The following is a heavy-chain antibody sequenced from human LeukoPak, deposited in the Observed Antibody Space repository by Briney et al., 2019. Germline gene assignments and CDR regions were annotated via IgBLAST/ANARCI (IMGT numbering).Heavy chain of an antibody. CDR2: ISAYNGNT. D-gene: IGHD6-19*01. J-gene: IGHJ6*02. Sequence: ASVKVSCKASGCTFTSYGISWVRQAPGQGLEWMGWISAYNGNTNYAQKLQGRVTMTTDTSTSTAYMELSSLRSEDTAVYYCARGPVAGTGVYYYYGMDVWGQGTTVTVSS. V-gene: IGHV1-18*01. CDR1: GCTFTSYG. CDR3: ARGPVAGTGVYYYYGMDV.